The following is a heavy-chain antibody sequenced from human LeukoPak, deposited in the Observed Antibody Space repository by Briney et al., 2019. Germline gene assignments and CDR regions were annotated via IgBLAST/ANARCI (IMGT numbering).Heavy chain of an antibody. Sequence: PGGSLRLSCAASGFTFSSYSMNWVRQAPGKGLEWVSYISSSSSTIYYADSVKGRFTISRDNAKNPLYLQMNSLRDEDTAVYSCARDPAVAGKGAGYGMDVWGQGTTVTVSS. CDR3: ARDPAVAGKGAGYGMDV. CDR1: GFTFSSYS. J-gene: IGHJ6*02. D-gene: IGHD6-19*01. V-gene: IGHV3-48*02. CDR2: ISSSSSTI.